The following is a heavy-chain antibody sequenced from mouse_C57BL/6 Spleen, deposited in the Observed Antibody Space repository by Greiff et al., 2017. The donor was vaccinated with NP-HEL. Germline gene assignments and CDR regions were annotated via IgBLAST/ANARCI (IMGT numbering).Heavy chain of an antibody. Sequence: QVQLQQSGAELARPGASVKLSCKASGYTFTSYGISWVKQRTGQGLEWIGEIYPRSGNTYYNEKFKGKATLTADKSSSTAYMELRSLTSEDSAVYFCAYYDYDWCAYWGQGTLVTVSA. CDR2: IYPRSGNT. V-gene: IGHV1-81*01. D-gene: IGHD2-4*01. J-gene: IGHJ3*01. CDR3: AYYDYDWCAY. CDR1: GYTFTSYG.